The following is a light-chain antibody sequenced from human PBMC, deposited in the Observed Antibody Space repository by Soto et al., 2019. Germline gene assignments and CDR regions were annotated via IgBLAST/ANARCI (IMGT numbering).Light chain of an antibody. J-gene: IGKJ2*01. CDR3: QQYNSNLYP. CDR1: QSISSW. V-gene: IGKV1-5*03. CDR2: KAP. Sequence: DIPMTQSPSTLSASVGDRVTITCRASQSISSWLAWYQQKPGKAPKLLIYKAPSLESGVPSRFSGSGSGTEFPLTISSLQPDDFATYYCQQYNSNLYPFGQGTKLEIK.